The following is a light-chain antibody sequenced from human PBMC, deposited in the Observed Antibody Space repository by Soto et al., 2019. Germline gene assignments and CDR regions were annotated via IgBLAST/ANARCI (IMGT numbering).Light chain of an antibody. CDR3: QQYGSSPRT. V-gene: IGKV3-20*01. J-gene: IGKJ1*01. CDR2: GTS. CDR1: QSVSSSD. Sequence: SAGAVSLTQRERASLSFRASQSVSSSDLGWYQQKPGQAPRLLIYGTSSRATGIPDRFSGSGSGTDFTLTISRLEPEDFAVYYCQQYGSSPRTFGQRAMVDIK.